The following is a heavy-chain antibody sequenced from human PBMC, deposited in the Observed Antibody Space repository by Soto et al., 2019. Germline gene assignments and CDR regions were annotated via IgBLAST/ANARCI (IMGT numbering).Heavy chain of an antibody. CDR2: ISWNSGSI. CDR1: GFTFDDYA. J-gene: IGHJ4*02. V-gene: IGHV3-9*01. CDR3: AKDIRSGYSYVNFDY. Sequence: GGSLRLSCAASGFTFDDYAMHWVRQAPGKGLEWVSGISWNSGSIGYADSVKGRFTISRDNAKNSLYLQMNSLRAEDTALYYCAKDIRSGYSYVNFDYWGQGTLVTVSS. D-gene: IGHD5-18*01.